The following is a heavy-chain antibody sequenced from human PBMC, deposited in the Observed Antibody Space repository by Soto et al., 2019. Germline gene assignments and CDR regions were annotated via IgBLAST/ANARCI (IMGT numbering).Heavy chain of an antibody. V-gene: IGHV1-18*01. D-gene: IGHD3-22*01. CDR1: VKKCTSYG. CDR3: ARRYYDSSGYYYAH. Sequence: ASGRVSYRASVKKCTSYGISWERQAPGQGLEWMGWISAYNGNTNYAQKLQGRVTMTTDTSTSTAYMELRSLRSDDTAVYYCARRYYDSSGYYYAHWGQGTLVTVSS. J-gene: IGHJ4*02. CDR2: ISAYNGNT.